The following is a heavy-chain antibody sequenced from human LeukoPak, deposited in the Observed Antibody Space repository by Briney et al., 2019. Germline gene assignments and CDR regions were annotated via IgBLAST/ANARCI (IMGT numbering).Heavy chain of an antibody. CDR2: IYYSGST. J-gene: IGHJ4*02. V-gene: IGHV4-39*07. CDR3: ARAESVDDYVWGSYRYRYYFDY. D-gene: IGHD3-16*02. CDR1: GGSISSSSYY. Sequence: SETLSLTCTVSGGSISSSSYYWGWIRQPPGKGLEWIGSIYYSGSTYYNPSLKSRVTISVDTSKNQFSLKLSSVTAADTAVYYCARAESVDDYVWGSYRYRYYFDYWGQGTLVTVSS.